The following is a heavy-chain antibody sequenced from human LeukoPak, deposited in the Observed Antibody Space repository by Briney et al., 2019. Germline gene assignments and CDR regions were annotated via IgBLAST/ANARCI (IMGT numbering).Heavy chain of an antibody. V-gene: IGHV3-33*01. Sequence: PGRSLRLSCAASGFTFSSYGMHWVRQAPGKGLEWVAVIWSDGSNKYYADSVKGRFTISRDNSKNTLYLQMNSLRAEDTAVYYCARDRLIYCSGGSCPGFFDYWGQGTLVTVSS. D-gene: IGHD2-15*01. CDR1: GFTFSSYG. CDR3: ARDRLIYCSGGSCPGFFDY. J-gene: IGHJ4*02. CDR2: IWSDGSNK.